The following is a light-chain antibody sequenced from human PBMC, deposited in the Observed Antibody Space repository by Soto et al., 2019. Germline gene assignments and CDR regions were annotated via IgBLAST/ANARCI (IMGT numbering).Light chain of an antibody. Sequence: EVVMTQSPDTLSVSPGERVTLSCRASQSLRSNLAWYQQKPGQAPRLLIYGASTKATGIPARFSGSRSGTEFTLTISSLQSEDFAVYYGQQYNNFWTFGQGTKVEIK. CDR3: QQYNNFWT. V-gene: IGKV3-15*01. J-gene: IGKJ1*01. CDR1: QSLRSN. CDR2: GAS.